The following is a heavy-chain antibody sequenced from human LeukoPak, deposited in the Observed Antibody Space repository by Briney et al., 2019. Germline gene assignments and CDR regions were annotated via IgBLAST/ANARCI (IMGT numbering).Heavy chain of an antibody. CDR2: ISAYNGNT. CDR3: ARVPTRQQLVRGNWFDP. V-gene: IGHV1-18*04. CDR1: GYTFTGYY. D-gene: IGHD6-13*01. Sequence: ASVKVSCKASGYTFTGYYMHWVRQAPGQGLEWMGWISAYNGNTNYAQILQGRVTMTTDTSTSTAYMELRSLRSDDTAVYYCARVPTRQQLVRGNWFDPWGQGTLVTVSS. J-gene: IGHJ5*02.